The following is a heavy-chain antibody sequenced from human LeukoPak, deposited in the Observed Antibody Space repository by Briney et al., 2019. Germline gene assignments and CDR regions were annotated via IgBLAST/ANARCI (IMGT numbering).Heavy chain of an antibody. J-gene: IGHJ4*02. CDR3: ARDLWLGERGLFFFEY. CDR2: IGIAGDT. D-gene: IGHD3-22*01. Sequence: PGGSLRLSCAASGFTFSSYDMHWVRQVTGKGLEWVSGIGIAGDTYYPGSVKGRFTISRENAKNSLYLQMNSLRAGDTAVYYCARDLWLGERGLFFFEYWGQGALVTVAS. CDR1: GFTFSSYD. V-gene: IGHV3-13*01.